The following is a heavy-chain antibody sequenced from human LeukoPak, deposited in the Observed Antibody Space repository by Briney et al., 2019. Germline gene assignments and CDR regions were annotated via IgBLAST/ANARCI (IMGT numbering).Heavy chain of an antibody. Sequence: GASVKVSCKAFGYTFTRYGVSWVRQAPGQGLEWMGLINPSGHWTSYAQKFQGRVTLTRDVSTSTDYLELSSLRSEDTAVYYCARDNSVRDTAWWFDPWGQGTLVTVSS. CDR2: INPSGHWT. D-gene: IGHD2-21*02. V-gene: IGHV1-46*01. CDR1: GYTFTRYG. J-gene: IGHJ5*02. CDR3: ARDNSVRDTAWWFDP.